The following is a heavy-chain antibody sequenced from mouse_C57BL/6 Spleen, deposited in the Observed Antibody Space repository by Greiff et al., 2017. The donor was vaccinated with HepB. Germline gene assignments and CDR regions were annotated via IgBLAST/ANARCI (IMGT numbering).Heavy chain of an antibody. J-gene: IGHJ2*01. V-gene: IGHV1-7*01. D-gene: IGHD2-5*01. CDR1: GYTFTSYW. CDR2: INPSSGYT. Sequence: QVQLKESGAELAKPGASVKLSCKASGYTFTSYWMHWVKQRPGQGLEWIGYINPSSGYTKYNQKFKDKATLTADKSSSTAYMQLSSLTYEDSAVYYCAVAYYSNYVAFDYWGQGTTLTVSS. CDR3: AVAYYSNYVAFDY.